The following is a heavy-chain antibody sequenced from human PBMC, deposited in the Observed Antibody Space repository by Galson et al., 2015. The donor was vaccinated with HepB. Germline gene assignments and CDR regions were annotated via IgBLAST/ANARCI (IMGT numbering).Heavy chain of an antibody. V-gene: IGHV1-18*01. J-gene: IGHJ3*02. D-gene: IGHD4-17*01. CDR1: GYAFITYG. Sequence: SVKVSCKASGYAFITYGISWVRQAPGQGLEWMGWISGYNGNTNYAQKLQGRVTMTTDTPTSTAYMELRSLKSDDTAVYYCARNYGDYAAVDIWGQGTMVTVSS. CDR3: ARNYGDYAAVDI. CDR2: ISGYNGNT.